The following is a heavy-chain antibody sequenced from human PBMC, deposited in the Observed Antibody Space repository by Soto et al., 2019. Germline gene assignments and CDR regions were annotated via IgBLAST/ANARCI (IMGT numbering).Heavy chain of an antibody. CDR1: GGSISSGGYY. CDR2: IYYSGST. J-gene: IGHJ5*02. D-gene: IGHD2-15*01. V-gene: IGHV4-31*03. CDR3: ARFMLVIVVTDGGCFAP. Sequence: QVQLQESGPGLVKPSQTLSLTCTVSGGSISSGGYYWSWIRQHPGKGLEWIGYIYYSGSTYYNPSFRRRFTIPVNTSKNQFSLKLSSVTAADTAGYYWARFMLVIVVTDGGCFAPWGRGTLVTVSS.